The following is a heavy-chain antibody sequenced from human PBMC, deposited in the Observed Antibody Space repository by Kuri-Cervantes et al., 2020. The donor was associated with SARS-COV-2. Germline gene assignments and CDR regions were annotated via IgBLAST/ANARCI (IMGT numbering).Heavy chain of an antibody. CDR2: INHSGST. CDR3: AGWPVVPAANPKWGIDY. CDR1: GGSFSGYY. D-gene: IGHD2-2*01. J-gene: IGHJ4*02. Sequence: SQTLSLTCAVYGGSFSGYYWSWIRQPPGKGLEWLGGINHSGSTNYNPSLKRRVTISVDTSKNQFSLKLSSVTAADTAVYYCAGWPVVPAANPKWGIDYWGQGTLVTVSS. V-gene: IGHV4-34*01.